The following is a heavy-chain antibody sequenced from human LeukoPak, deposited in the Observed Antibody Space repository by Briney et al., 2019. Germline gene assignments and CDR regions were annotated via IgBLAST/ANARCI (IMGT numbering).Heavy chain of an antibody. D-gene: IGHD3-3*01. CDR3: ARGHRSQRRITIFGVAPYYFDY. J-gene: IGHJ4*02. CDR2: IYRGGST. V-gene: IGHV3-66*02. Sequence: GGSLRLSCAASGFTVSSNYMSWVRQAPGKGLEWVSVIYRGGSTYYADSVKGRFTISRDNSKNTLYLQMNSLRAEDTAVYYCARGHRSQRRITIFGVAPYYFDYWGQGTLVTVSS. CDR1: GFTVSSNY.